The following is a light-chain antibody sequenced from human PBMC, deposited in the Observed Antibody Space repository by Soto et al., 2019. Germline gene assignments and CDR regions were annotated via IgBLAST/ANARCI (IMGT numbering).Light chain of an antibody. CDR2: WAS. J-gene: IGKJ1*01. CDR3: QQYYSAPET. V-gene: IGKV4-1*01. Sequence: DIVMTQSPDSLAESLGERASINCKSSQSVLYSSNNKNNLAWYQQKPGQPPKLLIYWASTRDSGVPDRFSGSGSGTDFTLTISGLQAEDVAVYYCQQYYSAPETFGQGTRVEIK. CDR1: QSVLYSSNNKNN.